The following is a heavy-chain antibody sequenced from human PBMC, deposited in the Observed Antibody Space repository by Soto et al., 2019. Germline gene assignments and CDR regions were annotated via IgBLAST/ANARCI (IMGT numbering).Heavy chain of an antibody. D-gene: IGHD2-21*01. Sequence: EVQLLESGGVLVQPGGSQTLSCTASGLTFSNYGMSWVRQAPGKGLEWVSYISGTSVEEHHADSVKGRFTISRDNSKNTLHLQMNSLRPDDTAIYYCVKALAAVGENWFDSWGQGSLVTVSS. CDR1: GLTFSNYG. CDR3: VKALAAVGENWFDS. CDR2: ISGTSVEE. V-gene: IGHV3-23*01. J-gene: IGHJ5*01.